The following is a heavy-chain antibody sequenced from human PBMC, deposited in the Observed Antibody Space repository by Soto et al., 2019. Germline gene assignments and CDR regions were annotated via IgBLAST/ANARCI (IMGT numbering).Heavy chain of an antibody. D-gene: IGHD1-7*01. CDR3: AAQTGLRNFDWNYAVYGLHI. CDR2: IVTGSGNT. Sequence: ASVKVSCKTSGLTFTSSTLQWVRLPRGQRLEWMGWIVTGSGNTNYAQKYQERVTITRDMSTSTVYMELRGLRSEDTAAYYFAAQTGLRNFDWNYAVYGLHIWG. CDR1: GLTFTSST. V-gene: IGHV1-58*01. J-gene: IGHJ3*02.